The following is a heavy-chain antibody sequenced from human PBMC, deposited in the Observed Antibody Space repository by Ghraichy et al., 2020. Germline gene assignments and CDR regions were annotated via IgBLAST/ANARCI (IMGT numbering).Heavy chain of an antibody. J-gene: IGHJ3*02. Sequence: SETLSLTCAISGDSVSSNSAAWNWIRQSPSRGLEWLGRTYYRSKWYNDYAVSVKSRITINPDTSKNQFSLQLNSVTPEDTAVYYCAREAMGESGPPGAFDIWGQGTMVTVSS. D-gene: IGHD3-16*01. V-gene: IGHV6-1*01. CDR2: TYYRSKWYN. CDR3: AREAMGESGPPGAFDI. CDR1: GDSVSSNSAA.